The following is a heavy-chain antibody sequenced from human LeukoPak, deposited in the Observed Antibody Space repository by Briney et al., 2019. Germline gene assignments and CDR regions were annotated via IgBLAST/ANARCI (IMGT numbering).Heavy chain of an antibody. J-gene: IGHJ5*02. Sequence: GGSLRLSCAASGVTLSPYGMHWVRQAPGKGLEWAAVISYEGGTQHYADSVKGRFIISRDNPRNTLYLQMNILRTEDTAVYYCAKEGTPQVSTWYDLWGQGTQVIVSS. CDR2: ISYEGGTQ. V-gene: IGHV3-30*18. D-gene: IGHD3-10*01. CDR3: AKEGTPQVSTWYDL. CDR1: GVTLSPYG.